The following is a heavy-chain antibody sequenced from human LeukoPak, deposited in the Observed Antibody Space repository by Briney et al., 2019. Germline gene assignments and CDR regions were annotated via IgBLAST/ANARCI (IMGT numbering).Heavy chain of an antibody. CDR1: GDSVSRKSAA. J-gene: IGHJ4*02. Sequence: SQTLSLTCAISGDSVSRKSAAWNWLRQSPSRGLEWLGRTYFRSKWYDDYAVSVKSRITINPDTSKNQFSLQLNSVTPEDTAVYYCARVQWESQLEHFDYWGQGTLVTVSS. D-gene: IGHD1-1*01. CDR2: TYFRSKWYD. CDR3: ARVQWESQLEHFDY. V-gene: IGHV6-1*01.